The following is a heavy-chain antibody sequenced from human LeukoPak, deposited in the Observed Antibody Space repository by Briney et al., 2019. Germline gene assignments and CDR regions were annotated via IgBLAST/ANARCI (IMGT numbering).Heavy chain of an antibody. CDR1: GFTFSSYA. J-gene: IGHJ4*02. CDR3: ARVYSYGSHFDY. V-gene: IGHV3-23*01. Sequence: GGSLRLSCAASGFTFSSYAMSWVRQAPGKGLEWVSAIGGSGGSTYYADSVKGRFTISRDNSKNTLYLQMNSLRAEDTAVYYCARVYSYGSHFDYWGQGTLVTVSS. CDR2: IGGSGGST. D-gene: IGHD1-26*01.